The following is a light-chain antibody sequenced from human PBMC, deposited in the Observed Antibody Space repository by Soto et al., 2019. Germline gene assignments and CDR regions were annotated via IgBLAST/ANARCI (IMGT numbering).Light chain of an antibody. V-gene: IGLV2-14*01. J-gene: IGLJ1*01. CDR2: EVT. CDR1: SSDVCAYDY. CDR3: CSYKRSSTYV. Sequence: QSSLTQPASVSASPGQSIAISCSGTSSDVCAYDYVSWYPHHPGKAHKHIIYEVTYRHSGVSNRFSASKSGNTASLTIAGLQDEDEADYYCCSYKRSSTYVFGTGTKLTVL.